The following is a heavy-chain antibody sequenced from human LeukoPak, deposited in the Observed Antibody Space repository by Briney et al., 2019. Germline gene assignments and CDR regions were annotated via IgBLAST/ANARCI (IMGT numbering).Heavy chain of an antibody. V-gene: IGHV3-53*01. D-gene: IGHD6-13*01. CDR2: IYSGGST. CDR1: GVTVSSNY. J-gene: IGHJ3*01. Sequence: GGSLRLSCAASGVTVSSNYMSWVRQAPGKGLEWVSVIYSGGSTYYADSVKGRFTISRDNSNNALFLQMNNLRAEDMAIYYCARGASSWEYTTFDVWGQGAIVTVSS. CDR3: ARGASSWEYTTFDV.